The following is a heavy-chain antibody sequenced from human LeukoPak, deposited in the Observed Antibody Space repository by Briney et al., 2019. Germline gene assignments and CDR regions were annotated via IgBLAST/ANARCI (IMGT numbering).Heavy chain of an antibody. CDR1: GFTFSNYD. CDR3: ARDQSHYTAPGDY. V-gene: IGHV3-33*01. J-gene: IGHJ4*02. CDR2: IWYDGSNE. D-gene: IGHD3-10*01. Sequence: GGSLRLSCAASGFTFSNYDMHWVRQAPGKGLERVALIWYDGSNEYYADSVKGRFTISRDNSKNTLYLQMNSLRAEDTAVYYCARDQSHYTAPGDYWGQGTLVTVSS.